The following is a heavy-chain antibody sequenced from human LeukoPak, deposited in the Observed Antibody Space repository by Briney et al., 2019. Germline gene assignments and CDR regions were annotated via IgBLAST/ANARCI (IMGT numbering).Heavy chain of an antibody. Sequence: PGGSLRLSCAASELTFSGYWMNWVRQAPGKGLQWVGNIRQDGGQTHYSDSVKGRFTISRDNAKRSLYLQMNGLRPEDTAVYYCARDQTVLMVYAYYYDAFDIWGQGTMVTVSS. CDR3: ARDQTVLMVYAYYYDAFDI. J-gene: IGHJ3*02. CDR1: ELTFSGYW. CDR2: IRQDGGQT. V-gene: IGHV3-7*01. D-gene: IGHD2-8*01.